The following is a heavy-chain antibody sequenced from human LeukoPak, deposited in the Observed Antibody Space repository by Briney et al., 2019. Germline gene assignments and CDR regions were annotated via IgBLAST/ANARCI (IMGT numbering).Heavy chain of an antibody. V-gene: IGHV3-74*01. Sequence: GGSLRLSCAASGFTFSTYWMYWVRQAPGKGLVWVSRINGDGSTTTYADSVKGRFTISRDNAQSTLYLQVNSLRVEDAAVYYCARVVLSGAYQIDLWGQGTLVTVSS. CDR1: GFTFSTYW. CDR2: INGDGSTT. J-gene: IGHJ5*02. D-gene: IGHD2/OR15-2a*01. CDR3: ARVVLSGAYQIDL.